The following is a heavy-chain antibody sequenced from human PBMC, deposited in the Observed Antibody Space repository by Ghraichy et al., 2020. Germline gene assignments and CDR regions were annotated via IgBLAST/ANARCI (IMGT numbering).Heavy chain of an antibody. CDR3: ARDSSGWLFDY. D-gene: IGHD6-19*01. CDR1: GFTFRSYG. CDR2: ISHDGGGS. J-gene: IGHJ4*02. Sequence: SCAASGFTFRSYGMHWVRQAPGKGLEWVAVISHDGGGSNYAVSVEGRFTISRDNSKNSLYLQMDSLRAEDTAVYYCARDSSGWLFDYWGQGVLVTVSS. V-gene: IGHV3-30*03.